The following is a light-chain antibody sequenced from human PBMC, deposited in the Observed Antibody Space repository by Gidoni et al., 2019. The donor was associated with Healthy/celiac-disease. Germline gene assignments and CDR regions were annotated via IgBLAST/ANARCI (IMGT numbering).Light chain of an antibody. CDR2: GNS. CDR1: SSNIGGGYD. Sequence: QSVLTQPPSVSGAPGQRVPIPCTGSSSNIGGGYDVHWYQQVPGTAPKLLIYGNSKRPSGVPDRFSGSKSGTSASLAISGLQAEDEADYYCQSYDSSLSGAVFGGGTQLTVL. V-gene: IGLV1-40*01. J-gene: IGLJ7*01. CDR3: QSYDSSLSGAV.